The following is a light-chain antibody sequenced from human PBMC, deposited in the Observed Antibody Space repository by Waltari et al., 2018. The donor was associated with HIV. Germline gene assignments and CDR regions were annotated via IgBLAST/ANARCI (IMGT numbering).Light chain of an antibody. CDR2: DES. J-gene: IGKJ1*01. V-gene: IGKV3-11*01. CDR3: QQSSFTPPT. Sequence: EIVLTQSPATLSLSPGERATLSCRASQSVGSYLAWYQQKPGQAPRLLIYDESKRATGIPARFSGSGSGTDFTLTITGLQPEDFATYYCQQSSFTPPTFGQGTKVEVK. CDR1: QSVGSY.